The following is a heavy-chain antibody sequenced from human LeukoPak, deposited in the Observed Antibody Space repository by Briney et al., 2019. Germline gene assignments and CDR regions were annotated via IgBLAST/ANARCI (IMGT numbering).Heavy chain of an antibody. V-gene: IGHV3-23*01. CDR2: ISGSGGRT. CDR1: GFAFSSYA. J-gene: IGHJ4*02. Sequence: GSLRLSCAASGFAFSSYAMSWVRPAPGKGLEWVSVISGSGGRTYYADSVKGRFTISRDNSKNTLYLQMNSLRAEETAVYYCAGRWELLDYWGQGTLVTVSS. D-gene: IGHD1-26*01. CDR3: AGRWELLDY.